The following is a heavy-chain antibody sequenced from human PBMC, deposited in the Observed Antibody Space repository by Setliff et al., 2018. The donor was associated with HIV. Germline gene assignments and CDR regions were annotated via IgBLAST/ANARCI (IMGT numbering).Heavy chain of an antibody. J-gene: IGHJ4*02. Sequence: PGGSLRLSCAASGFTFSSYWMHWVRQAPGKGLVWVSRINSDGSSTSYADSVKGRFTISRDNAKNTLYLQMNSLRAEDTAVYYCARVEGGSGSYYRGFDYWGQGTLVTVSS. CDR1: GFTFSSYW. V-gene: IGHV3-74*01. CDR3: ARVEGGSGSYYRGFDY. CDR2: INSDGSST. D-gene: IGHD3-10*01.